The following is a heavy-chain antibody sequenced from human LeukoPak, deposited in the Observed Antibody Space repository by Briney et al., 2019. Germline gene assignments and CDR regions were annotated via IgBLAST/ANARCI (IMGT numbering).Heavy chain of an antibody. J-gene: IGHJ5*02. V-gene: IGHV4-39*07. CDR1: GGSISSSSYY. Sequence: SETLSLTCTVSGGSISSSSYYWGWIRQPPGKGLEWIGSIYYSGSTYYNPSLKSRVTISVDTSKNQFSLKLSSVTAADTAVYYCARVIVVVMQVWFDPWGQGTLVTVSS. CDR3: ARVIVVVMQVWFDP. CDR2: IYYSGST. D-gene: IGHD3-22*01.